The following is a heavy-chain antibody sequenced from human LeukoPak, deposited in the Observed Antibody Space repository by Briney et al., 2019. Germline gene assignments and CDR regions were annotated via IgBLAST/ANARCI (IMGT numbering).Heavy chain of an antibody. CDR2: INGADTTT. J-gene: IGHJ1*01. D-gene: IGHD6-19*01. Sequence: PGGSLRLSCAASGFTFRNYAMSWVRQAPGKGLEWVSGINGADTTTLYADSVKGRFTISRDNSKNALYLQMNSLRAEDTAVYYCVKGGSGWYGQHWGQGTLVTVSS. CDR1: GFTFRNYA. CDR3: VKGGSGWYGQH. V-gene: IGHV3-23*01.